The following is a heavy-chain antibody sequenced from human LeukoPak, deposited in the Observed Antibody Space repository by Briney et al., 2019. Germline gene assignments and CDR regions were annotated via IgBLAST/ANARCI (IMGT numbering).Heavy chain of an antibody. V-gene: IGHV3-11*04. D-gene: IGHD3-22*01. Sequence: GGSLRLSCAASGFTFSDYSMSWIRQAPGKRLEWISYITKNGTAIYNGDSAKGRFTISRDNAKNSLYLQMNSLRVEDTALYYCARDSDHYDSSGYFLGIMEGPYWGQGTLVTVSS. CDR2: ITKNGTAI. CDR1: GFTFSDYS. CDR3: ARDSDHYDSSGYFLGIMEGPY. J-gene: IGHJ4*02.